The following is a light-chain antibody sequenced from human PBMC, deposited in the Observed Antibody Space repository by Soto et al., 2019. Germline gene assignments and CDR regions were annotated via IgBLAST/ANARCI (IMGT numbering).Light chain of an antibody. V-gene: IGKV1-33*01. CDR3: QQYDILPIT. J-gene: IGKJ5*01. CDR1: QDINIY. Sequence: DIQMTQSGSSLFASVGDRVTITCQATQDINIYLNWYQQKPGKAPNLLIYDASNLEIGVPSRFSGSGSGTHFTFTISSLQTEDIGTYYCQQYDILPITFGRGTRLEIK. CDR2: DAS.